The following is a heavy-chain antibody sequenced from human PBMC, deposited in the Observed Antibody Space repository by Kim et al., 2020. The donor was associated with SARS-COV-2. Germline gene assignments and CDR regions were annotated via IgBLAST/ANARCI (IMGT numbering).Heavy chain of an antibody. CDR2: ISYDGSNK. Sequence: GGSLRLSCAASGFTFSSYAMHWVRQAPGKGLEWVAVISYDGSNKYYADSVKGRFTISRDNSKNTLYLQMNSLRAEDTAVYYCARDGEALWSLGHYYYYGMDVWGQGTTVTVSS. J-gene: IGHJ6*02. CDR1: GFTFSSYA. CDR3: ARDGEALWSLGHYYYYGMDV. V-gene: IGHV3-30*04. D-gene: IGHD5-18*01.